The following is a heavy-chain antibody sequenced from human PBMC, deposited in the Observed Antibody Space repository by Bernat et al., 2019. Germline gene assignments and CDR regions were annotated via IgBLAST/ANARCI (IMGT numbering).Heavy chain of an antibody. CDR3: AKMSGTYLGRNYFDS. D-gene: IGHD1-26*01. J-gene: IGHJ4*02. V-gene: IGHV3-23*01. CDR1: GFTFSNYA. CDR2: ISDGGGTT. Sequence: ELQLLESGGGLVQPGRSLRLSCVASGFTFSNYAMTWVRQAPGKGLEWVSGISDGGGTTYYTDSVKGRFTISRDNSKNTLYLQMNSLRAEDTAVYYCAKMSGTYLGRNYFDSWGQGTLVTVSS.